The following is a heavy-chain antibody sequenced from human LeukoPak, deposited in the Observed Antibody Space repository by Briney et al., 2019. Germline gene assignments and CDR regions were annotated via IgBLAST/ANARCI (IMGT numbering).Heavy chain of an antibody. V-gene: IGHV3-23*01. CDR2: IGGSGGST. CDR3: AKDIWLDPEGDY. D-gene: IGHD6-19*01. J-gene: IGHJ4*02. CDR1: GFTFDDYA. Sequence: PGGSLRLSCAASGFTFDDYAMHWVRQAPGKGLEWVSAIGGSGGSTYYADSVKGRFTISRDNSKNTLYLQMNSLRAEDTAVYYCAKDIWLDPEGDYWGQGTLVTVSS.